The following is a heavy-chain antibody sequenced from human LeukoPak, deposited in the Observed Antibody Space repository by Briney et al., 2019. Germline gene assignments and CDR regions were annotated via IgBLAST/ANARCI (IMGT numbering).Heavy chain of an antibody. CDR3: ARAYSSGSWFDP. CDR1: GFTFDKYT. D-gene: IGHD6-19*01. Sequence: GGSLRLSCAASGFTFDKYTMNWVRQAPGKGLEWVSSISTSSSYIYYADSVKGRFTISRDNAKNSLYLQMNSLRAEDTAVYYCARAYSSGSWFDPWGQGTLVTVSS. J-gene: IGHJ5*02. V-gene: IGHV3-21*01. CDR2: ISTSSSYI.